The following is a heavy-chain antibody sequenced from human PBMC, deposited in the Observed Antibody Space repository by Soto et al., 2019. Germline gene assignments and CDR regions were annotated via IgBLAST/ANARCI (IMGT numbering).Heavy chain of an antibody. J-gene: IGHJ5*02. D-gene: IGHD5-12*01. CDR3: ARDQRWLQQINWFDP. V-gene: IGHV1-69*08. Sequence: QVPLVQSGAEVKKPGSSVKVSCKASGGTFSSYTISWVRQAPGQGLEWMGRIIPILGIANYAQKFQGRVTITADKSTSTAYMELSSLRSEDTAVYYCARDQRWLQQINWFDPWGQGTLVTVSS. CDR2: IIPILGIA. CDR1: GGTFSSYT.